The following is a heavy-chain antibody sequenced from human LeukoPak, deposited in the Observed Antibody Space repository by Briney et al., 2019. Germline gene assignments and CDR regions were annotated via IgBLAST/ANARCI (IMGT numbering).Heavy chain of an antibody. CDR2: TTQSAGT. J-gene: IGHJ4*02. V-gene: IGHV4-34*01. CDR1: GGSFSRYY. CDR3: ARGDGITAFY. D-gene: IGHD1-14*01. Sequence: PSETLSLTCAVYGGSFSRYYWTWMRQTPGKGLEWIGKTTQSAGTNYNPSLKSRVTISVDTSKNQFSLNVNSVTAADTAVYYCARGDGITAFYWGQGTLVTVSS.